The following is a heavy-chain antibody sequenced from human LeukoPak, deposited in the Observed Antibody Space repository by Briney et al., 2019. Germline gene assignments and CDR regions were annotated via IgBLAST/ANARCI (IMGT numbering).Heavy chain of an antibody. V-gene: IGHV3-23*01. Sequence: GSLRLSCAASGITFSSYAMSWVRQAPGKGLEWVSAISGSGGSTYYADSMKGRFTISRDNSKNTLYLQMNSLRAEDTAVYFCVPASIAAIDYWGQGTLVTVSS. CDR1: GITFSSYA. CDR2: ISGSGGST. CDR3: VPASIAAIDY. D-gene: IGHD6-6*01. J-gene: IGHJ4*02.